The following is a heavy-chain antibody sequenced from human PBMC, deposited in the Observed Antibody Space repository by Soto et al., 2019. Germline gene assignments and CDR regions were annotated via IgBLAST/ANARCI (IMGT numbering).Heavy chain of an antibody. CDR2: IYYSGST. CDR1: GDSISSTNNY. CDR3: ARTVCSSASCYGYYYGLDV. V-gene: IGHV4-31*03. Sequence: SETLSLTCTVSGDSISSTNNYWSWIRQHPGKGLEWIGYIYYSGSTYYNPSLKSRPAISVDTSKNQFSLKLSSVTAADTAVYYCARTVCSSASCYGYYYGLDVWGQGTTVTSP. J-gene: IGHJ6*02. D-gene: IGHD2-2*01.